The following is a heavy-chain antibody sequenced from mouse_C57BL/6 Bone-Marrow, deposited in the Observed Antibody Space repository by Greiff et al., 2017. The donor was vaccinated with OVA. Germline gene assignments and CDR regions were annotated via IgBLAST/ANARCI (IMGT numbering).Heavy chain of an antibody. CDR3: AQGAIYYDYDFAY. D-gene: IGHD2-4*01. Sequence: VHVKQSGPVLVKPGASVKMSCKASGYTFTDYYMNWVKQSHGKSLEWIGVINPYNGGTSYNQKFKGKATLTVDKSSSTAYMELNSLTSEDSAVYYCAQGAIYYDYDFAYWGQGTLVTVSA. CDR1: GYTFTDYY. CDR2: INPYNGGT. J-gene: IGHJ3*01. V-gene: IGHV1-19*01.